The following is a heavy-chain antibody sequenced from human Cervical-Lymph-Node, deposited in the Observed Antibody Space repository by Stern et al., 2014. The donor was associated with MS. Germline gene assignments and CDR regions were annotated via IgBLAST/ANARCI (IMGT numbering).Heavy chain of an antibody. CDR3: ARGNSTGYYRDWFDP. CDR2: ISWDDDK. CDR1: GFSLSASGVS. Sequence: QITLKESGPTLVKPTQTLTLTCTFSGFSLSASGVSVGWIRQPPGKALEWLALISWDDDKPYSPALKSRLTITKDTSKNQVVLTMTNMDPVDTATFYCARGNSTGYYRDWFDPWGQGTLVTVSS. V-gene: IGHV2-5*02. D-gene: IGHD6-19*01. J-gene: IGHJ5*02.